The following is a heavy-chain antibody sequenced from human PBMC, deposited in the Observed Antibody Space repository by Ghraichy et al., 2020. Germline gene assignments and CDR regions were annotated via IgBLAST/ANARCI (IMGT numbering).Heavy chain of an antibody. J-gene: IGHJ6*02. CDR2: INHSGST. V-gene: IGHV4-34*01. Sequence: SETLSLTCAVYGGSFSGYYWSWIRQPPGKGLEWIGEINHSGSTNYNPSLKSRVTISVDTSKNQFSLKLSSVTAADTAVYYCARGTIRDGMDVWGQGTTVTVSS. CDR1: GGSFSGYY. CDR3: ARGTIRDGMDV. D-gene: IGHD5-12*01.